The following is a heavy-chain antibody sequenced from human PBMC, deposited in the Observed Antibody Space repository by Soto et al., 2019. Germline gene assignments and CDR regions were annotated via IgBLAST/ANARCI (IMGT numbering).Heavy chain of an antibody. J-gene: IGHJ4*02. Sequence: GGSLRLSCAASGFTFSSYAMSWVRQAPGKGLEWVSAISGSGGSTYYADSVKGRFTISRDNSKNTLYLQMNSLRAEDTAVYYCSNLDKGLRVKYFDYWGQGNLVTVSS. CDR2: ISGSGGST. CDR3: SNLDKGLRVKYFDY. V-gene: IGHV3-23*01. D-gene: IGHD2-21*02. CDR1: GFTFSSYA.